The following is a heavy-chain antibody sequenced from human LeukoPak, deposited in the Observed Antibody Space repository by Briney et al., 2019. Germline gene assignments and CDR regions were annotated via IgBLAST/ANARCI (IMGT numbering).Heavy chain of an antibody. Sequence: TGGSVRLSCGASGFTFSSYAMTWVRQAPGKGLEWVSTISGSGGSTYFADSVKGRSTISRDNSKNTLYLQMTSLRAEDTAVYYCANPDYWGQGTLVTVSS. V-gene: IGHV3-23*01. CDR2: ISGSGGST. CDR3: ANPDY. J-gene: IGHJ4*02. CDR1: GFTFSSYA.